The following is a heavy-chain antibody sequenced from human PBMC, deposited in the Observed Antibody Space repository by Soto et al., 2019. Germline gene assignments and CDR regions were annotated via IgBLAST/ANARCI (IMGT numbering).Heavy chain of an antibody. CDR2: IIPIFGTA. CDR1: GGTFSSYA. Sequence: QVQLVQSGAEVKKPGSSVKVSCKASGGTFSSYAISWVRQAPGQGLEWMGGIIPIFGTANYAQKFQGRVTITADESTSTAYMELSSLRSEDTAVYYCARDRGPRGARGSSGMDVWGQGTTVTVSS. V-gene: IGHV1-69*01. J-gene: IGHJ6*02. D-gene: IGHD3-10*01. CDR3: ARDRGPRGARGSSGMDV.